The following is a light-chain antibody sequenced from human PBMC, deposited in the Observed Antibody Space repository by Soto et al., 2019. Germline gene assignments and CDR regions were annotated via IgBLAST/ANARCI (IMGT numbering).Light chain of an antibody. CDR1: SSNIGAAYD. CDR2: GTT. V-gene: IGLV1-40*01. CDR3: HSYDSSLRMV. J-gene: IGLJ2*01. Sequence: QSVLTQPPSVSGAPGQRVTICCTGTSSNIGAAYDVHWYQQLPGTAPKRLIYGTTNRPSGVPDRFSGSKSATSASLAITGLQAEGEADYYSHSYDSSLRMVFGGGTKLTVL.